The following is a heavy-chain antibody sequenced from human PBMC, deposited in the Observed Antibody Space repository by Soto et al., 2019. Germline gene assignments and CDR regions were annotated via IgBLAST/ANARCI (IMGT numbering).Heavy chain of an antibody. CDR2: ISAYNGNS. CDR1: GYTFTSYG. D-gene: IGHD1-26*01. V-gene: IGHV1-18*01. Sequence: QVQLVQSGAEVKKPGASVKVSCKASGYTFTSYGISWVRQAPGQGLEWMGWISAYNGNSNYAQKLQGRVTMTTDTXTIXAYMELRSLRSDDTAVYYCARSRVGADYYYYGMDVWGQGTTVTVSS. CDR3: ARSRVGADYYYYGMDV. J-gene: IGHJ6*02.